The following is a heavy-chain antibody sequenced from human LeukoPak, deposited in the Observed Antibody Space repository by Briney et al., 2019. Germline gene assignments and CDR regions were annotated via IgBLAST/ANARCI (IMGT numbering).Heavy chain of an antibody. CDR3: AGGARSVRGVIPYFDY. Sequence: GGSLRLSCAASGFTFSTYELNWVRQAPGKGLEWFSYISSGGETIYNADSVKGRITVSRDNAKNSLDLQISSLRAEDTAVYYCAGGARSVRGVIPYFDYWGQGTLVTVSS. CDR2: ISSGGETI. CDR1: GFTFSTYE. J-gene: IGHJ4*02. V-gene: IGHV3-48*03. D-gene: IGHD3-10*01.